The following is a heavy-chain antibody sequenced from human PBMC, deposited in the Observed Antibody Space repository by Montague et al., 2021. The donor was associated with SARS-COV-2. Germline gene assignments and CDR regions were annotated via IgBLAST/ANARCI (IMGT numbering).Heavy chain of an antibody. CDR2: VYTSGST. CDR1: GVSISSGTYY. D-gene: IGHD7-27*01. Sequence: TLSLTCTVSGVSISSGTYYWSWIRQPAGEGLEWIGRVYTSGSTNYNPSLKSRATLSVDTSKNQFSLKLRSVTAADTAVYFCATTELSGECWFDPWGQGTLVAVSS. J-gene: IGHJ5*02. CDR3: ATTELSGECWFDP. V-gene: IGHV4-61*02.